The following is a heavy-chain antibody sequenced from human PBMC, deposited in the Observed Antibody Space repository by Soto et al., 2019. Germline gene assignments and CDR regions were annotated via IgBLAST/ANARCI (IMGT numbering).Heavy chain of an antibody. V-gene: IGHV4-30-4*01. CDR1: GASINSGDYY. Sequence: TLSLTCTVSGASINSGDYYWSWILQPPGKGLEWIGYIYYSGSTYYNPSLKSRVTISADTSKNQFSLKLSSVTAADTAVYYCAGFSEVAATEINWFDPWGQGTLVTVSS. CDR3: AGFSEVAATEINWFDP. D-gene: IGHD2-15*01. J-gene: IGHJ5*02. CDR2: IYYSGST.